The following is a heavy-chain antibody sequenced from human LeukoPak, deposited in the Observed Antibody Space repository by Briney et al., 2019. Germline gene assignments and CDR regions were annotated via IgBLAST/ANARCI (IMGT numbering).Heavy chain of an antibody. V-gene: IGHV1-8*03. CDR1: GYTFTSYD. J-gene: IGHJ4*02. Sequence: ASVKVSCKASGYTFTSYDINWVRQATGQGLELIRWMNPNSGNTGYAQKFQGRVTITRNTSISTAYMELSSLRSEDTAVYYCARGKVGATPYYFDYWGQGTLVTVSS. D-gene: IGHD1-26*01. CDR3: ARGKVGATPYYFDY. CDR2: MNPNSGNT.